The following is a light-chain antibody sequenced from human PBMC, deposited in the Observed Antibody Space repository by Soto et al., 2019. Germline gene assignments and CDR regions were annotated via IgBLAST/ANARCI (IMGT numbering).Light chain of an antibody. Sequence: EIVMTQSPATLSVSPGERATLSCRASQRVSSNLAWYQQKPGQAPRLLIYGASTRATGIPARFSGSGSETDFNLTISSLQSEDFAVYYWQQYNNWPPWTFGQGTKVEIK. CDR2: GAS. CDR1: QRVSSN. CDR3: QQYNNWPPWT. V-gene: IGKV3-15*01. J-gene: IGKJ1*01.